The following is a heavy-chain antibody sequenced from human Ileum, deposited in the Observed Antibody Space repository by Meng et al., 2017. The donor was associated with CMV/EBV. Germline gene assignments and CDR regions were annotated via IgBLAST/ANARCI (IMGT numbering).Heavy chain of an antibody. CDR2: IFFSGNT. Sequence: QAPGPGLVTPSQTLSLTCTVSGASISSGYSSWSWIRPPPGKGLEWIGYIFFSGNTYYNPSLNNRVIISIDTPRNQFSLKVDSVTAADTAVYYCARFRIAALGNLFDPWGHGTLVTVSS. V-gene: IGHV4-30-4*08. CDR3: ARFRIAALGNLFDP. J-gene: IGHJ5*02. CDR1: GASISSGYSS. D-gene: IGHD6-13*01.